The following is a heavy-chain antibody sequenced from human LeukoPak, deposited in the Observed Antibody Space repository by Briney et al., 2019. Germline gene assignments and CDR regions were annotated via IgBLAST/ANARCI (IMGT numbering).Heavy chain of an antibody. CDR1: GGSISSSSYY. J-gene: IGHJ4*02. Sequence: SETLSLTCTVSGGSISSSSYYWGWIRQPPGKGLEWIGSIYYSGSTYYNPSLKSRVTISVDTSKSQFYLEVTSVTAADTAVYYCARVRRLRSGEAYWGQGTLVTVSS. CDR2: IYYSGST. V-gene: IGHV4-39*07. CDR3: ARVRRLRSGEAY.